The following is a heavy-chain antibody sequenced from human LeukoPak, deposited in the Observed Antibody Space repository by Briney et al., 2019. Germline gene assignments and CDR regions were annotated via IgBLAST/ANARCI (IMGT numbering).Heavy chain of an antibody. J-gene: IGHJ4*02. V-gene: IGHV4-59*01. CDR3: ARGPFIYGSVT. Sequence: SETLSLTCTVSGGSISGYYWSWIRKPPGKGLEWNGYISYSGSTNYNPSLKSRVTISVDTSKNQFSLKLNSVTAADTAGYYCARGPFIYGSVTWGQGTLVTVSS. CDR2: ISYSGST. CDR1: GGSISGYY. D-gene: IGHD3-10*01.